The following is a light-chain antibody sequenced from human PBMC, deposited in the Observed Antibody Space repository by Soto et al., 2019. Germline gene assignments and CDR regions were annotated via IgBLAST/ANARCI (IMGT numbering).Light chain of an antibody. Sequence: DIQMTQSPSSLSASVGDRVTITCRASQPISSYLNWYQQKPAKAPKLLIYAASSLQSGVPSRFSGSGSGTDFTLSISSLQPEDFATYYCQQSHGIPYTFGQGTKLEIK. CDR3: QQSHGIPYT. CDR1: QPISSY. CDR2: AAS. J-gene: IGKJ2*01. V-gene: IGKV1-39*01.